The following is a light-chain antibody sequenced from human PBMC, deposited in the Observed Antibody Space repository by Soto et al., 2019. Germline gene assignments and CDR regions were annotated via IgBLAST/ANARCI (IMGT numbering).Light chain of an antibody. J-gene: IGKJ5*01. CDR2: GTS. V-gene: IGKV3-20*01. CDR1: QSVRNN. Sequence: EIVLTQSPGTLSLSPGERATLSCRASQSVRNNLAWYQQKPGQAPRLLIYGTSSRATGIPDRFSGSGSGTDFTLTISRLEPEDFAVFYCQQYGSSITFGQGTRLEIK. CDR3: QQYGSSIT.